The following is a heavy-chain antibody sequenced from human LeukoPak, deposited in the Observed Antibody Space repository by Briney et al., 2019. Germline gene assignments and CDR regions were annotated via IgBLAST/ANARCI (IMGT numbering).Heavy chain of an antibody. CDR2: RNPNSGNT. Sequence: APGKACCKASGYTLTSYDVNWGRGATGHRLKCMGWRNPNSGNTGYAQKFQGRVTMTRDTSISTAYMELSRVRSDDTAVYYCARGNPQRYSYRYWGQGTLVTVSS. CDR3: ARGNPQRYSYRY. J-gene: IGHJ4*02. CDR1: GYTLTSYD. D-gene: IGHD5-18*01. V-gene: IGHV1-8*01.